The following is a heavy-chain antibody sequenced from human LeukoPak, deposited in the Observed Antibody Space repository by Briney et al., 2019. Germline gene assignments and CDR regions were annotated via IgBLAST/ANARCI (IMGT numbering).Heavy chain of an antibody. CDR2: IRSDGSDT. CDR3: ANLLRTIFGGDDGY. Sequence: GGSLRLSCAASGFSFSDTWMHWVRQAPGKGLVWVSRIRSDGSDTRYAESVKGRFTISRDNSKNTLYLQMNSLRAEDTAVYYCANLLRTIFGGDDGYWGQGTLVTVSS. CDR1: GFSFSDTW. V-gene: IGHV3-74*01. D-gene: IGHD3-3*01. J-gene: IGHJ4*02.